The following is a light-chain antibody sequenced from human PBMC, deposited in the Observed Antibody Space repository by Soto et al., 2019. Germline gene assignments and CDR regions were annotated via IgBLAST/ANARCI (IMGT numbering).Light chain of an antibody. V-gene: IGLV2-14*03. CDR1: SSDVGGYNY. CDR3: SSYTSSSTLGV. Sequence: QSALTQPASVSGSPGQSITISCTGTSSDVGGYNYVSWYQHHPGKAPKLMIYDVSNRPSGVSNRFSGSKSGITASLTISGLQAEDEADYYCSSYTSSSTLGVFGGGTKLTVL. J-gene: IGLJ2*01. CDR2: DVS.